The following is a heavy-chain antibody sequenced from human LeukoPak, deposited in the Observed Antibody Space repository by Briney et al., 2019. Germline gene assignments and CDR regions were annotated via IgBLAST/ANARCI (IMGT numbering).Heavy chain of an antibody. Sequence: PSETLSLICTVSGGSISSGGYYWSWIRQHPGKGLEWIGYIYYSGSTYYNPSLKSRVTISVDTSKNQFSLKLSSVTAADTAVYYCARVRLPDNFDYWGQGTLVTVSS. D-gene: IGHD2-2*01. CDR1: GGSISSGGYY. V-gene: IGHV4-31*03. J-gene: IGHJ4*02. CDR2: IYYSGST. CDR3: ARVRLPDNFDY.